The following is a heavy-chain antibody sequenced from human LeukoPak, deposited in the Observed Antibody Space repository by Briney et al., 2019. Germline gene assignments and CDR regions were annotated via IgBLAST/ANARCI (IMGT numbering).Heavy chain of an antibody. Sequence: SETLSLTCAVYGGSFSGYYWSWIRQPPGKGLEWIGEINHSGSTNYNPSLKSRVTISVDTSKNQFSLKLSSVTAVDTAVYYCASRSGSYYNDYWGQGTLVTVSS. CDR2: INHSGST. J-gene: IGHJ4*02. D-gene: IGHD3-10*01. CDR1: GGSFSGYY. CDR3: ASRSGSYYNDY. V-gene: IGHV4-34*01.